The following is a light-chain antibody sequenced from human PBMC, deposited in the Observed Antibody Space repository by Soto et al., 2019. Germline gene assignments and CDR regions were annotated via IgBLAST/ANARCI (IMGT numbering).Light chain of an antibody. V-gene: IGKV1-39*01. CDR1: QSISSY. CDR3: QQSYSSPIT. Sequence: DIQMTQSPSSLSASVGDRVTITCRASQSISSYLNWYQQKPGKAPKILIYAASSLQSGVRSRFSGSGAGTDFTLTISSLQSEDFATDYCQQSYSSPITFGQGTRLEIK. J-gene: IGKJ5*01. CDR2: AAS.